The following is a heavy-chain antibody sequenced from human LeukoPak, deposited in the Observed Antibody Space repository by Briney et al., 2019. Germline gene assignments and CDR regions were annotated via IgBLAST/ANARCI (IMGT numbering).Heavy chain of an antibody. J-gene: IGHJ5*02. Sequence: GESLKISCRTSGYDFSTKWIAWVRRMPGKGLEWMGIIYPTDSITRYSPSFQGHVTISADTPISTAYLQWTSLKPSDTAIYYCARLAPDYADYWFDPWGQGTLVTVSS. CDR3: ARLAPDYADYWFDP. V-gene: IGHV5-51*01. CDR1: GYDFSTKW. D-gene: IGHD4-17*01. CDR2: IYPTDSIT.